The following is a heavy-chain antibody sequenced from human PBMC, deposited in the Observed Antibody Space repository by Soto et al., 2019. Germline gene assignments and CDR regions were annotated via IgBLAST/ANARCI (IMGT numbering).Heavy chain of an antibody. V-gene: IGHV4-59*01. Sequence: SETLSLTCTVSGGSISSYYWSWIRQPPGKGLEWIGYIYYSGSTNYNPSLKSRVTISVDTSKNQFSLKLSSVTAADTAVYYCASERDYYDSSGYYKIFDYWGQGTLVTVSS. CDR2: IYYSGST. CDR3: ASERDYYDSSGYYKIFDY. CDR1: GGSISSYY. D-gene: IGHD3-22*01. J-gene: IGHJ4*02.